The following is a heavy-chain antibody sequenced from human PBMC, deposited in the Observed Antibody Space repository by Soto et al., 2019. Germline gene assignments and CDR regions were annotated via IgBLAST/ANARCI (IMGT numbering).Heavy chain of an antibody. Sequence: PSETLSLTCAVSGTSISSSYWWSWVRQPPGKGLEWIGEIYHGGSTNYNPSLKSRVTISVDKSKNHFSLKVSSVTAADTAVYYCARVDIVLVPAAVRRDYYYYGMDVWGQGTTVTSP. J-gene: IGHJ6*02. V-gene: IGHV4-4*02. CDR1: GTSISSSYW. CDR2: IYHGGST. D-gene: IGHD2-2*03. CDR3: ARVDIVLVPAAVRRDYYYYGMDV.